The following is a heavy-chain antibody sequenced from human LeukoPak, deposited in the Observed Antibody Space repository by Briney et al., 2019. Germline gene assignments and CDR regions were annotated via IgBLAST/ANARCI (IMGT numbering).Heavy chain of an antibody. CDR1: GFTFDDYA. CDR3: AKGYIAAAGQGLPWFDP. V-gene: IGHV3-9*01. Sequence: GGSPRLSCAASGFTFDDYAMHWVRQAPGKGLEWVSGISWNSGSIGYADSVKGRFTISRDNAKNSLYLQMNSLRAEDTALYYCAKGYIAAAGQGLPWFDPWGQGTLVTVSS. CDR2: ISWNSGSI. J-gene: IGHJ5*02. D-gene: IGHD6-13*01.